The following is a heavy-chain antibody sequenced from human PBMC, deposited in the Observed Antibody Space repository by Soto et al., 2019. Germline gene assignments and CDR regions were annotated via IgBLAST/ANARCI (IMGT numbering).Heavy chain of an antibody. Sequence: ASVKVSCKASGYTFTSYGISWVRQAPGQGLEWMGWISAYNGNTNYAQKLQGRVTMTTDTSTSTAYMELSSLRSEDTAVYYCAKGRIDYYYYGVDVWGQGTTVTVSS. CDR1: GYTFTSYG. V-gene: IGHV1-18*01. CDR3: AKGRIDYYYYGVDV. J-gene: IGHJ6*02. CDR2: ISAYNGNT.